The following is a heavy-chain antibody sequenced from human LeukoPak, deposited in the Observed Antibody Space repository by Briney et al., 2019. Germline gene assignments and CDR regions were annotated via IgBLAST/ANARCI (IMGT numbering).Heavy chain of an antibody. D-gene: IGHD5-12*01. CDR3: ARALRSLPYWYFDL. CDR2: IYYSGST. Sequence: SETLSLTCTVSGGSISSYYWSWIRQPPGKGLEWIGYIYYSGSTYYNPSLKSRVTISVDTSKNQFSLKLSSVTAADTAVYYCARALRSLPYWYFDLWGRGTLVTVSS. CDR1: GGSISSYY. J-gene: IGHJ2*01. V-gene: IGHV4-59*08.